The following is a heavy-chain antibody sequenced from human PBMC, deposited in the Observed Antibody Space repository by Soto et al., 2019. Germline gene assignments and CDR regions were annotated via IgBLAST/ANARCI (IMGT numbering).Heavy chain of an antibody. J-gene: IGHJ5*02. D-gene: IGHD1-26*01. Sequence: PGGSLRLSCAASGFTFSDHQMDWVRQAPGKGLEWVGRSRNKANSYTTEYAASVKGRFTISRDDSKNSLYLQMNSLKIEDTAVYYCARVVGAPNWFDPWGRGT. V-gene: IGHV3-72*01. CDR2: SRNKANSYTT. CDR1: GFTFSDHQ. CDR3: ARVVGAPNWFDP.